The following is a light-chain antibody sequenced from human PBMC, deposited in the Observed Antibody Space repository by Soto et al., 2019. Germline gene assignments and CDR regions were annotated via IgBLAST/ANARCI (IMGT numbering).Light chain of an antibody. CDR2: KAS. J-gene: IGKJ1*01. CDR3: QQYQSYSH. CDR1: QSMSSW. Sequence: DIQMTQSPSTLSASVGDKVTITCRASQSMSSWLAWYQQKPGKAPKLLIYKASNLESGVPSRFSGSGSGTEFTLTISSLQPDDFATYYCQQYQSYSHFGQGTKVEIK. V-gene: IGKV1-5*03.